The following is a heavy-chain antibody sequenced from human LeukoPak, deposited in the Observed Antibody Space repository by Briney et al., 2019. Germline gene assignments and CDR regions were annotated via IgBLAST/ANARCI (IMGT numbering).Heavy chain of an antibody. D-gene: IGHD6-19*01. CDR2: IRFDGSNT. J-gene: IGHJ6*03. CDR1: GFTFRNYD. Sequence: GGSLRLPCEASGFTFRNYDMYWVRQAPGKGLEWVAFIRFDGSNTHYGDSVKGRFTISRDNSKNTLYLQMNSLRVEDSALYYCSKVGGIVLAVSYYMDVWGKGTTVTVS. CDR3: SKVGGIVLAVSYYMDV. V-gene: IGHV3-30*02.